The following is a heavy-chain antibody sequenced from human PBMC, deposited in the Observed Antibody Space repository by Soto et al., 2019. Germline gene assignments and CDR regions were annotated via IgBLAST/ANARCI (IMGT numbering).Heavy chain of an antibody. Sequence: LRLSCAASGFTFSSYAMSWVRQAPGKGLEWVSAISGSGGSTYYADSVKGRFTISRDNSKNTLYLQMNSLRAEDTAVYYCAKDPRGVQLNWFDPWGQGTLVTVSS. CDR2: ISGSGGST. J-gene: IGHJ5*02. V-gene: IGHV3-23*01. D-gene: IGHD1-1*01. CDR3: AKDPRGVQLNWFDP. CDR1: GFTFSSYA.